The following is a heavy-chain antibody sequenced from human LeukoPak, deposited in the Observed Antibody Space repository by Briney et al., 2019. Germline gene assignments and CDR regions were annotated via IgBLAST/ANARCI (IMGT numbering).Heavy chain of an antibody. Sequence: GGSLRLSCAASGFTFSTYSMNWVRQAPGKGLEWVSFIDTTTNYIYYGASVKGRFTISRDNAKNSLYLQMNGLRAEDTAVYYCARGRSITLLRGVAISDGFDFWGQGAMVTVSS. CDR3: ARGRSITLLRGVAISDGFDF. CDR1: GFTFSTYS. V-gene: IGHV3-21*01. CDR2: IDTTTNYI. D-gene: IGHD3-10*01. J-gene: IGHJ3*01.